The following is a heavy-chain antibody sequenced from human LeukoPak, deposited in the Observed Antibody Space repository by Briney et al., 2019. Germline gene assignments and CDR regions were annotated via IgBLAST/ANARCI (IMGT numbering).Heavy chain of an antibody. Sequence: SETLSLTCTVSGGSISSHYWSWIRQPPGKGLEWIGYIYYSGSTNYNPSLKSRVTISVDTSKNQFSLKLSSVTAADTAVYYCARGRWGPFDYWGQGTLVTVSS. CDR1: GGSISSHY. CDR2: IYYSGST. V-gene: IGHV4-59*11. J-gene: IGHJ4*02. CDR3: ARGRWGPFDY. D-gene: IGHD3-16*01.